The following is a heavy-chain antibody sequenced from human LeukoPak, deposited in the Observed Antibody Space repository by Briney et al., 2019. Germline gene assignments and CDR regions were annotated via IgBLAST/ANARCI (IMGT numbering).Heavy chain of an antibody. Sequence: PGGSLRLSCAASGFTFSSYAMHWVRQAPGKGLEWVAVISYDGSNKYYADSVKGRFTISRDNSKNTPYLQMNSLRAEDTAVYYCARDPVTYYYDSSGYRYFDYWGQGTLVTVSS. J-gene: IGHJ4*02. V-gene: IGHV3-30*04. CDR3: ARDPVTYYYDSSGYRYFDY. CDR2: ISYDGSNK. CDR1: GFTFSSYA. D-gene: IGHD3-22*01.